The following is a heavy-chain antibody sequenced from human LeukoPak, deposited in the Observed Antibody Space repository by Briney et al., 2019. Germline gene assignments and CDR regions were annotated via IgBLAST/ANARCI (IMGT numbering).Heavy chain of an antibody. Sequence: ASVKVSCKASGYTFTDYYMHWVRQAPGQGLEWMGWMNPNSGGTNYPQKFQGRVTMTRDTSINTAYMELSRLRSDDTAMYYCARDLSGTYQIDYWGQGTLVTVSS. J-gene: IGHJ4*02. CDR1: GYTFTDYY. CDR2: MNPNSGGT. CDR3: ARDLSGTYQIDY. D-gene: IGHD3-10*01. V-gene: IGHV1-2*02.